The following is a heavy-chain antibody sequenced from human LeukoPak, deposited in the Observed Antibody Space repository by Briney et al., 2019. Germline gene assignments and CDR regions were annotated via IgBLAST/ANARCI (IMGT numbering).Heavy chain of an antibody. CDR3: ARDLNSGYAYFDC. CDR2: IIPIFGTA. Sequence: AAVTVSCKASGGTFSSYAISWVRQAPGQGLGWMGGIIPIFGTANYAQKFQGKVTITADESTSTASMELSSLRSEDTAVYYCARDLNSGYAYFDCWGQGTLVTVSS. V-gene: IGHV1-69*01. J-gene: IGHJ4*02. D-gene: IGHD5-12*01. CDR1: GGTFSSYA.